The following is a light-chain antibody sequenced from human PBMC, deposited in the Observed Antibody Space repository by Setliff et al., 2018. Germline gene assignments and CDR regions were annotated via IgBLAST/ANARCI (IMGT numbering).Light chain of an antibody. V-gene: IGLV2-11*01. CDR2: DVS. CDR1: SSDVGGYNY. CDR3: CSYAGSYPWV. Sequence: QSALTQPRSVSGSPGQSVTISCTGTSSDVGGYNYVSWYQQHPGKAPKLMIYDVSKRPSGVPDRFSGSKSGNTAPLTISGLQAEDEADYYCCSYAGSYPWVFGGGTKGTV. J-gene: IGLJ2*01.